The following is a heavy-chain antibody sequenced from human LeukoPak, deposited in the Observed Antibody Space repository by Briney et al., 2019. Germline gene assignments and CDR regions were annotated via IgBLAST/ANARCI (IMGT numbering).Heavy chain of an antibody. CDR2: IKTKAYGGTT. CDR1: GFAFGDFA. Sequence: GGSLRLSCAASGFAFGDFAMNWVRQAPGQGLEWVGFIKTKAYGGTTEYAASVKGRFTISRDDSKAIAYLQMNSLKTEDTAVYYCTRDHRDDWNPGYYFDYWGQGALVTVSS. D-gene: IGHD1-1*01. J-gene: IGHJ4*02. CDR3: TRDHRDDWNPGYYFDY. V-gene: IGHV3-49*04.